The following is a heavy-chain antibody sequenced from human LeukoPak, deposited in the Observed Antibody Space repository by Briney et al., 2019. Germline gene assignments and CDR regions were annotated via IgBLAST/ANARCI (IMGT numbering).Heavy chain of an antibody. CDR1: GFSFISYG. D-gene: IGHD3-10*01. CDR3: AKAGPNLRGSGTDDQYGMDV. Sequence: GGSLRLSCAASGFSFISYGMHWVRQAPGRGLEWVGVISDDGRRKDYADSVKGRFTISRDNSKDTLYLQMNSLRAEDTAIYYCAKAGPNLRGSGTDDQYGMDVWGQGTTVTVSS. V-gene: IGHV3-30*18. J-gene: IGHJ6*02. CDR2: ISDDGRRK.